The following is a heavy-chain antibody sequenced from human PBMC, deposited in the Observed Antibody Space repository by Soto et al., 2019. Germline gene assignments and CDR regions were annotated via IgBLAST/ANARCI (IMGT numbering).Heavy chain of an antibody. CDR3: SRGYCNSDSCFEVGDY. D-gene: IGHD2-2*01. V-gene: IGHV3-49*03. CDR1: GFSFGDYA. CDR2: IRGKAYGETT. Sequence: GGSLRLSCTASGFSFGDYAMSWFRQAPGKGLEWVGLIRGKAYGETTEDAASVKGRFSISRDDSKSIAYLQMNSLKTEDTAVYYCSRGYCNSDSCFEVGDYWGQGTQVTVSS. J-gene: IGHJ4*02.